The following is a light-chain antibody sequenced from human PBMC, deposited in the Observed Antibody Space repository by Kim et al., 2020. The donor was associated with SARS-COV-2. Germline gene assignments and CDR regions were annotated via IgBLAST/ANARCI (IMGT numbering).Light chain of an antibody. V-gene: IGLV1-40*01. CDR2: GNS. CDR1: SSNTGAVYD. J-gene: IGLJ3*02. Sequence: VTLSCTGCSSNTGAVYDVPWYQQLPGTAPKLLIYGNSNRPSGVPDRFSGSKSGTSASLAITGLQAEDEADYFCQSYDSSLSGPNWVFGGGTQLTVL. CDR3: QSYDSSLSGPNWV.